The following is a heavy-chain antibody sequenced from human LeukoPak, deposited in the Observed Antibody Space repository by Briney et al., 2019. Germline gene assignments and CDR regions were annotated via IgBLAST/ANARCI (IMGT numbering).Heavy chain of an antibody. CDR3: GRAGYSYGYVGYFDY. CDR2: ISAYNGNT. CDR1: SYTFSIYS. D-gene: IGHD5-18*01. V-gene: IGHV1-18*04. Sequence: GASLKVSCKASSYTFSIYSIAWVRQAPGQGLEWMGWISAYNGNTKYAQKFQGRVTMTTDTSTSTAYMELRSLRSDDTAVYYCGRAGYSYGYVGYFDYWGQGTLVTVSS. J-gene: IGHJ4*02.